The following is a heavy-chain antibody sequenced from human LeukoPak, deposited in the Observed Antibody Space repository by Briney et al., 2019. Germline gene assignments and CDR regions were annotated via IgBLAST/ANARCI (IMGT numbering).Heavy chain of an antibody. CDR2: IYPGDSDT. D-gene: IGHD2-2*01. V-gene: IGHV5-51*01. Sequence: GESLKIPCQGSGYSFTSYWIGWVRQMPGKGLEWMGIIYPGDSDTRYSPSFQGQVTISADKSISTAYLQWSSLKASDTAMYYCARTVVPAAFDAFDIWGQGTMVTVSS. J-gene: IGHJ3*02. CDR1: GYSFTSYW. CDR3: ARTVVPAAFDAFDI.